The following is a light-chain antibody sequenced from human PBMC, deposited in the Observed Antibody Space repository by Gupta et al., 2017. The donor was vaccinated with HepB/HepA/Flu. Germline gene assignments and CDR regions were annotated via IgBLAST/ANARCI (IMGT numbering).Light chain of an antibody. V-gene: IGLV2-14*03. CDR3: TSFRSGSTLVI. CDR2: DVS. J-gene: IGLJ2*01. CDR1: SSDAGGYNS. Sequence: QSGLTQPASVSVSPGQSITISCTGTSSDAGGYNSVSWYQQYPGRAPKLLIYDVSNRPSGVSNRFSGSKTGNSASLTISGLQAEDEAVYYCTSFRSGSTLVIFGGGTELTVL.